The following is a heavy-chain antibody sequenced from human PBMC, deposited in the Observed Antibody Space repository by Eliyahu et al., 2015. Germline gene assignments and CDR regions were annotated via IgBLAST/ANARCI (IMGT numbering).Heavy chain of an antibody. J-gene: IGHJ6*02. CDR1: GYSFTSYW. D-gene: IGHD2-2*01. CDR3: ARPETCSSTSCYQMDV. CDR2: IYPGDSDT. Sequence: EVQLVQSGAEVKKPGESLKISXXGSGYSFTSYWIGWVXQMPGKGLEWMGIIYPGDSDTRYSPSXQGQVTISADKSISTAYLQWSSLKASDTAMYYCARPETCSSTSCYQMDVWGQGTTVTVSS. V-gene: IGHV5-51*01.